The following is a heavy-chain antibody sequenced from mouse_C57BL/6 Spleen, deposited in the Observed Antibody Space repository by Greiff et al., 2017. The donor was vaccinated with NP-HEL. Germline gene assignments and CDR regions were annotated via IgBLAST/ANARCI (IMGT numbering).Heavy chain of an antibody. V-gene: IGHV5-17*01. J-gene: IGHJ1*03. CDR1: GFTFSDYG. CDR2: ISSGSSTI. CDR3: ARHGVGRRYFDV. D-gene: IGHD4-1*01. Sequence: GQLKESGGGLVKPGGSLKLSCAASGFTFSDYGMHWVRQAPEKGLEWVAYISSGSSTIYYADTVKGRFTISRDNAKNTLFLQMTSLRSEDTAMYYCARHGVGRRYFDVWGTGTTVTDSS.